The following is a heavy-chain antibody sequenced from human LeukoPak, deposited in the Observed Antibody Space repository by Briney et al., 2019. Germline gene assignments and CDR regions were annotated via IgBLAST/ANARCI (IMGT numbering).Heavy chain of an antibody. V-gene: IGHV3-74*01. J-gene: IGHJ4*02. CDR2: INSDGSST. D-gene: IGHD1-26*01. CDR1: GFTFSSYW. CDR3: AREGGAIRPYIVY. Sequence: GGSLRLSCAASGFTFSSYWMHWVRQAPGKGLVWVSRINSDGSSTSYADSVKGRFTISRDNAKNTLYLQMNSLRAEDTAVYYCAREGGAIRPYIVYWGQGTLVTVSS.